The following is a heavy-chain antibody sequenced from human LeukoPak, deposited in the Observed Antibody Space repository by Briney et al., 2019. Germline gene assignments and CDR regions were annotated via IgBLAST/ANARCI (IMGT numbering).Heavy chain of an antibody. D-gene: IGHD5-18*01. J-gene: IGHJ4*02. Sequence: SETLSLTCGVSGGSISSNNWWSWVRQPPGQGLEWIGEIYHSGSANYDPSLKSRVTISVDKSKNQLSLKLISVTAADTAVYYCARDVGTALVTGDYWGQGTLVTVSS. CDR2: IYHSGSA. V-gene: IGHV4-4*02. CDR3: ARDVGTALVTGDY. CDR1: GGSISSNNW.